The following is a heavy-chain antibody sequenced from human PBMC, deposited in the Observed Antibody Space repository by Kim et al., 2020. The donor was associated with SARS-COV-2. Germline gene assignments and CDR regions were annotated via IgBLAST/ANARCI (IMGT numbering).Heavy chain of an antibody. CDR1: GGSITSGTW. J-gene: IGHJ5*02. CDR2: ISHSGNT. V-gene: IGHV4-4*02. CDR3: ARLDYDSGGYYCFDP. Sequence: SETLSLTCGVSGGSITSGTWWSWVRQSPGKGLEWIGEISHSGNTNYNPSLRSRLTISVDKSKNQFSLSLNSVTAADTAVYYCARLDYDSGGYYCFDPWGQGTLVTVPS. D-gene: IGHD1-26*01.